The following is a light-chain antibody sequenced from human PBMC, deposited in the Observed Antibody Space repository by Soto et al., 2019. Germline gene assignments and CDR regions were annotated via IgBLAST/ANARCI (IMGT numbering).Light chain of an antibody. CDR1: SSDVGGYNY. CDR3: SSYTSSSTVV. Sequence: QSALTQPASVSGSPGQSITISCTGTSSDVGGYNYVSWYQQHPGKAPKVMIYGVSHRPSGVSNRFSGSKSGNTASLTISGLQAEDEADYYCSSYTSSSTVVFGGGTKLTVL. J-gene: IGLJ2*01. CDR2: GVS. V-gene: IGLV2-14*01.